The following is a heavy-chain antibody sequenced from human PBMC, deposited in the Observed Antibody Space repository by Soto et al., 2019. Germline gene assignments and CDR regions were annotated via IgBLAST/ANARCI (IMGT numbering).Heavy chain of an antibody. CDR2: IWYDGSNK. CDR1: GFTFSSYG. V-gene: IGHV3-33*01. Sequence: GGSLRLSCAASGFTFSSYGMHWVRQAPGKGLEWVAVIWYDGSNKYYADSVKGRFTISRDNSKHTLYLQMNSLRAEDTAVYYCARSYYDFWSGYYSAVAYWGQGTLVTVSS. CDR3: ARSYYDFWSGYYSAVAY. D-gene: IGHD3-3*01. J-gene: IGHJ4*02.